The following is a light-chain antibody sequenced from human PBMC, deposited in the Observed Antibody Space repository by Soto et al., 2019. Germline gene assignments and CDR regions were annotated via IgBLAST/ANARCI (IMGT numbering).Light chain of an antibody. J-gene: IGKJ5*01. Sequence: EIVLTQSPATLSVSPVGRATLSCRASQSISTKLAWYQQKPGQAPRLLIYDASNRATGTPARFSGSGSGTDFTLTISSLEPEDVAVYYCQQRNNWPTFGQGTRLEI. CDR3: QQRNNWPT. V-gene: IGKV3-11*01. CDR2: DAS. CDR1: QSISTK.